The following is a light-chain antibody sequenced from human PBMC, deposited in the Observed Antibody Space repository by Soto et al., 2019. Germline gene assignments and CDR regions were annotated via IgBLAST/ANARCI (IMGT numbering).Light chain of an antibody. V-gene: IGKV1-27*01. CDR3: QKYNSAPLT. CDR1: QGIAPY. CDR2: ATS. J-gene: IGKJ4*01. Sequence: VQMTQSPAPLSAFVGDRVTITCRASQGIAPYLAWFQQKPGKVPKLLIYATSTLQSGVPSRFSGSGSGTDFTLTINSLQPEDVGTYYCQKYNSAPLTFGGGTKVDIK.